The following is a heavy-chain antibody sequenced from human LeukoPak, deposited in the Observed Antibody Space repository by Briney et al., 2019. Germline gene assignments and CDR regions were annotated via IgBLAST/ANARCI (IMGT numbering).Heavy chain of an antibody. CDR1: GYTFTGYY. V-gene: IGHV1-2*02. CDR3: ARQWRGPAVLFDF. J-gene: IGHJ4*02. D-gene: IGHD6-19*01. Sequence: GASVKVSCKASGYTFTGYYINWVRQAPGQGLEWIGWINPNNGGTNYTQKFQGRVTMTRDTSMSSASMELIRLTSDDTAVYYCARQWRGPAVLFDFWGQGAVVTVSS. CDR2: INPNNGGT.